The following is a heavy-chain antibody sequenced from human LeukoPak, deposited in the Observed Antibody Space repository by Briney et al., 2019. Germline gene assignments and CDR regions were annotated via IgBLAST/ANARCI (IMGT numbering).Heavy chain of an antibody. V-gene: IGHV4-59*01. Sequence: SETLSLTCTVSGGSISRYYWSWVRQPPGKGLEWIGYMFHSGSTKYNPSLTSRDTMSVDTSKNRFSLKLNSVTAADTAVYYCARSDPYYYDSSDYYYYYGIDVWGQGTTVTVSS. D-gene: IGHD3-22*01. CDR3: ARSDPYYYDSSDYYYYYGIDV. CDR1: GGSISRYY. CDR2: MFHSGST. J-gene: IGHJ6*02.